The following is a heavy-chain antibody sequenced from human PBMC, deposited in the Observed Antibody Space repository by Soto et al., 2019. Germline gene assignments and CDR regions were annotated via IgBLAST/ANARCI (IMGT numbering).Heavy chain of an antibody. D-gene: IGHD3-22*01. Sequence: PSETLSLTCTVSGGSISSYYWSWIRQPPGKGLEWIGYIYYSGSTNYNPSLKSRVTISVDTSKNQFSLKLSSVTAADTAVYYCARLVSYYYDSSGYHEFFDYWGQGTLVTVSS. CDR1: GGSISSYY. CDR3: ARLVSYYYDSSGYHEFFDY. V-gene: IGHV4-59*01. J-gene: IGHJ4*02. CDR2: IYYSGST.